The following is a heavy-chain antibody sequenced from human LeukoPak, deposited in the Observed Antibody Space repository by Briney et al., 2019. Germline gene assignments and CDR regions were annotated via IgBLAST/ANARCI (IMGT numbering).Heavy chain of an antibody. V-gene: IGHV3-23*01. J-gene: IGHJ5*02. Sequence: GGSLRLSCAASGFTFSSYAMSWVRQAPGKGLEWVSAISGSGGTTYYADSVKGRFTISRDNSKNTLYLQMNSLRAEDTAVYYCAKAFSISCYVACWFDPWGQGTLVTVSS. CDR2: ISGSGGTT. CDR1: GFTFSSYA. D-gene: IGHD2-2*01. CDR3: AKAFSISCYVACWFDP.